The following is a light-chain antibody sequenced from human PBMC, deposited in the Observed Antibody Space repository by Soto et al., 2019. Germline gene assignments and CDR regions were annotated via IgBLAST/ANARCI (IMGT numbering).Light chain of an antibody. V-gene: IGKV3D-20*02. CDR3: QQRYNWPPGT. CDR1: QSVSNNY. Sequence: EIVLTQSPGTLSLSPGERTTLSCRASQSVSNNYLAWYQQKPGQAPRLXIYGASNRATGIPDRFSGSGSGTDLTLTISSLETEDFAVYYCQQRYNWPPGTFGQGTKVDIK. J-gene: IGKJ1*01. CDR2: GAS.